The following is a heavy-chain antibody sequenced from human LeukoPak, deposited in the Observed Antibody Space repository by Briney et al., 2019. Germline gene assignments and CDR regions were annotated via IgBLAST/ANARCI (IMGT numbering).Heavy chain of an antibody. CDR2: ISGSGGST. V-gene: IGHV3-23*01. J-gene: IGHJ5*02. D-gene: IGHD3-22*01. Sequence: PRGSLRLSCAASGFTFSSYAMSWVRQAPGKGLEWVSAISGSGGSTYYADSVKGRFTISRDNSKNTLYLQMNSLRAEDTAVYYCAKDHYDSSGSLFTGWFDPWGQGTLVTVSS. CDR1: GFTFSSYA. CDR3: AKDHYDSSGSLFTGWFDP.